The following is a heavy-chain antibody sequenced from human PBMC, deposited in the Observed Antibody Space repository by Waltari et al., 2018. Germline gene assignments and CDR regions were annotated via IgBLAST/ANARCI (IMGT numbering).Heavy chain of an antibody. CDR1: GFTFVSSA. V-gene: IGHV3-64*01. D-gene: IGHD3-10*01. Sequence: EVQLVGSGGGLVEPGRSLRLSCAASGFTFVSSASHWVRQAPGKGLEYVSAISSNGGNTYYANSVKGRCTISRDNSRNKLYLQMGSLRAEDMAVYYCARGQSSGAPDYWGQGTLVTVSS. CDR3: ARGQSSGAPDY. J-gene: IGHJ4*02. CDR2: ISSNGGNT.